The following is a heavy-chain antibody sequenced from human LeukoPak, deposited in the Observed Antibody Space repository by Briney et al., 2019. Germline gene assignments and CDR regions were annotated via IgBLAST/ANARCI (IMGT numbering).Heavy chain of an antibody. Sequence: GGSLRLSCAASGFTFSDYYMSWIRQAPGKGLEWVSYISSSGSTIYYADSVKGRFTISRDNAKNSLYLQMNSLRAEDTAVYYCASSYYDFWSGFTDAFDIWGQGTMVTVSS. CDR3: ASSYYDFWSGFTDAFDI. CDR1: GFTFSDYY. J-gene: IGHJ3*02. D-gene: IGHD3-3*01. V-gene: IGHV3-11*01. CDR2: ISSSGSTI.